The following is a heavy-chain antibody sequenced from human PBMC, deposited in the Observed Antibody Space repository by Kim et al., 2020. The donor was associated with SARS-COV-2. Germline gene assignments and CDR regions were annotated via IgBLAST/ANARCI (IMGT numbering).Heavy chain of an antibody. V-gene: IGHV3-33*05. J-gene: IGHJ4*02. CDR1: GFTFSSYG. D-gene: IGHD5-12*01. CDR2: ISYDGSNK. CDR3: ARGGGYDWGGFDY. Sequence: GSLRLSCAASGFTFSSYGMHWVRQAPGKGLEWVAVISYDGSNKYYADSVKGRFTISRDNSKNTLYLQMNSLRAEDTAVYYCARGGGYDWGGFDYWGQGT.